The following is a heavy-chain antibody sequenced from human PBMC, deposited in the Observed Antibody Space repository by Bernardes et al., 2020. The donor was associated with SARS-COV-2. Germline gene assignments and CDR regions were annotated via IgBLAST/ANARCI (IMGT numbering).Heavy chain of an antibody. J-gene: IGHJ4*02. V-gene: IGHV4-34*01. CDR3: ARVSMKYQLPRHFDL. D-gene: IGHD2-2*01. Sequence: SESLSLTCTVSGGSLRGNYWTWIRQPPGKGLEWIGEVDHTGDNIYNASLKSRVIISAATSENQFSLRMTSVTAADTAMYYCARVSMKYQLPRHFDLWGQGTLVTVSS. CDR2: VDHTGDN. CDR1: GGSLRGNY.